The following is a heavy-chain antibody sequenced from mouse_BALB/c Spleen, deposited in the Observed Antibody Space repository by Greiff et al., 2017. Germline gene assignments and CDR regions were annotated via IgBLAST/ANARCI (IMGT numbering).Heavy chain of an antibody. CDR2: IYPGDGDT. CDR3: ARWYYGSSGGMDY. CDR1: GYAFSSSW. Sequence: VQLQQSGAELVRPGSSVKISCKASGYAFSSSWMNWVKQRPGQGLEWIGQIYPGDGDTNYNGKFKGKATLTADKSSSTAYMQLSSLTSEDSAVYFCARWYYGSSGGMDYWGQGTSVTVSA. V-gene: IGHV1-80*01. D-gene: IGHD1-1*01. J-gene: IGHJ4*01.